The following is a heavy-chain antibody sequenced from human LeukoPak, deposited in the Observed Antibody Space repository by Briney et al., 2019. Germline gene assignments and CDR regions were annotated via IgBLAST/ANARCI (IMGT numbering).Heavy chain of an antibody. Sequence: GGSLRLSCAASGFTFSSYSMNWVRQAPGKGLEWVSSISSSSSYIYYADSVKGRFTISRDNAKNSLYLQMNSLRAEDTAVYYCARWRFGEFRFDYWGQGTLVTVSS. CDR3: ARWRFGEFRFDY. J-gene: IGHJ4*02. V-gene: IGHV3-21*01. CDR2: ISSSSSYI. D-gene: IGHD3-10*01. CDR1: GFTFSSYS.